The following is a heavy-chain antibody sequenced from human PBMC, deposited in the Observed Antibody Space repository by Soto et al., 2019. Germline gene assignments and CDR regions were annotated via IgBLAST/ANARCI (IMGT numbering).Heavy chain of an antibody. CDR1: GGSISSGGYY. J-gene: IGHJ4*02. CDR3: ATLGAAVVVAAFDY. V-gene: IGHV4-31*03. D-gene: IGHD2-15*01. Sequence: SETLSLTCTVSGGSISSGGYYWSWIRQHPGKGLEWIGYIYYSGSTYYNPSLKSRVTISVDTSKNQFSLKLSSVTAADTAVYYCATLGAAVVVAAFDYWGQGTLVTVSS. CDR2: IYYSGST.